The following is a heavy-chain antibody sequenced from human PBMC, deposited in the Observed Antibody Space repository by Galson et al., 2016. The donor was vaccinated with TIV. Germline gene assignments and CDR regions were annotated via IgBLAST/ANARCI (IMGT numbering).Heavy chain of an antibody. CDR2: IIPMFGTA. V-gene: IGHV1-69*13. CDR1: GGTFSIYV. J-gene: IGHJ6*02. D-gene: IGHD3-9*01. Sequence: SVKVSCKASGGTFSIYVIKWVRQAPGQGLEWMGEIIPMFGTANYAQKFQGRVTITADESTSTAYMELSSLRSEDTAVYYCAKDRNTSFDTHYSYYGLDVWGQGTTVIVSS. CDR3: AKDRNTSFDTHYSYYGLDV.